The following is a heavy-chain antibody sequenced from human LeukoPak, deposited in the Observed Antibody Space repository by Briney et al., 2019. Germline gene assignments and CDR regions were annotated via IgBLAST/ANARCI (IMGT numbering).Heavy chain of an antibody. D-gene: IGHD1-7*01. CDR1: GGSFSGYY. V-gene: IGHV4-34*01. CDR2: INHSGST. Sequence: SETLSLTCAVYGGSFSGYYWSWIRQPPGKGLEWIGEINHSGSTNYNPSLKSRVTISVDTSKNQFSLKLSSVTAADTAVYYCARGVLKYNWNYGAYNWFDPWGQRTLVTVSS. J-gene: IGHJ5*02. CDR3: ARGVLKYNWNYGAYNWFDP.